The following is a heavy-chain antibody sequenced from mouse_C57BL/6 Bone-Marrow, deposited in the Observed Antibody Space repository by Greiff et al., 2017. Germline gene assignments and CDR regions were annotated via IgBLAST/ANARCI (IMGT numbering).Heavy chain of an antibody. Sequence: VQLQQSGAELVRPGASVKLSCTASGFNIKDYYMHWVKQRPEQGLGWIGRIDPEDGDTEYAAKFQGKATLTADTSSNTAYLQLSSLTSEDPAVYYCTTPYYYGSSYESYWGQGTLVTVSA. CDR1: GFNIKDYY. CDR2: IDPEDGDT. J-gene: IGHJ3*01. CDR3: TTPYYYGSSYESY. V-gene: IGHV14-1*01. D-gene: IGHD1-1*01.